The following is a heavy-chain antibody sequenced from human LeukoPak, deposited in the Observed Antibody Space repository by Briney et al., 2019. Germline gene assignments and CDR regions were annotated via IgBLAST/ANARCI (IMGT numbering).Heavy chain of an antibody. CDR3: AKVLGSPYGSGTVYYFDY. CDR1: GFTLSSYA. D-gene: IGHD3-10*01. V-gene: IGHV3-23*01. J-gene: IGHJ4*02. Sequence: GGSLRPSCAASGFTLSSYAMSWVRQAPGKGLEWVSAISGSGGSTYYADSVKGRFTISRDNSKNTLYLQMNSLRAEDTAVYYCAKVLGSPYGSGTVYYFDYWGQGTLVTVSS. CDR2: ISGSGGST.